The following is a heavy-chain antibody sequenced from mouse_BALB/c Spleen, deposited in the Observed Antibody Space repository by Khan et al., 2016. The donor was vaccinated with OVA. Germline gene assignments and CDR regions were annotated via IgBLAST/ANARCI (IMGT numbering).Heavy chain of an antibody. V-gene: IGHV3-2*02. CDR2: ISYSGST. J-gene: IGHJ4*01. D-gene: IGHD4-1*01. CDR1: GYSITSDYA. CDR3: AIELGRYYALDY. Sequence: EVQLQESGPGLVKPSQSLSLTCTVTGYSITSDYAWNWIRQFPGNKLEWMGYISYSGSTTYNPSLKSRISITRDTSKDQFFLQLKSVTSEDPATYSCAIELGRYYALDYWGQGTSVTVSS.